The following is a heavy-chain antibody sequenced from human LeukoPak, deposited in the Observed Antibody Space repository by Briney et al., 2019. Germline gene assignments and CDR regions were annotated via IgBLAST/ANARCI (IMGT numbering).Heavy chain of an antibody. CDR2: INWKSGSI. CDR3: ARVFPYDSSGYYFPHAFDI. J-gene: IGHJ3*02. V-gene: IGHV3-9*01. CDR1: GFTFDDYA. D-gene: IGHD3-22*01. Sequence: GRSLRLSCAASGFTFDDYAMHWVRQTPGKGLEWVSGINWKSGSIGYADSVKGRFTISRDNAKNSLYLQMNSLRAEDTAVYYCARVFPYDSSGYYFPHAFDIWGQGTMVTVSS.